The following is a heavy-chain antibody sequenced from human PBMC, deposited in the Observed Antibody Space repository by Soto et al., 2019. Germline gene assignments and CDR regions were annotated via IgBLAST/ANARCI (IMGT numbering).Heavy chain of an antibody. CDR3: ARARGARYFDY. CDR2: IYYSGST. J-gene: IGHJ4*02. V-gene: IGHV4-30-4*01. D-gene: IGHD2-15*01. Sequence: QVQLQESGPGLVKPSQTLSLTGTVSGGSISSGDYYGIWIRQPPGKGLGWIGYIYYSGSTYYNPSLKSRVTISVDTSKNQFSLKLSSVTAADTAVYYCARARGARYFDYWGQGTLVTVSS. CDR1: GGSISSGDYY.